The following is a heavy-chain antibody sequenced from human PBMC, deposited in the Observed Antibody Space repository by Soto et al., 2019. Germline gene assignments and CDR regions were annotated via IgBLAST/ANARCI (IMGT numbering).Heavy chain of an antibody. CDR1: GFTFSSYA. Sequence: EVQLLESGGGLVQPGGSLRLSCAASGFTFSSYAMSWVRQAPGKGLEWVSAISGSGGSTYYADSVKGRFIISRDNSKTTLYLQMNSLRAEDTAVYYCAKDRLVVVAATVYYGMDVWGQGTTVTVSS. V-gene: IGHV3-23*01. D-gene: IGHD2-15*01. J-gene: IGHJ6*02. CDR2: ISGSGGST. CDR3: AKDRLVVVAATVYYGMDV.